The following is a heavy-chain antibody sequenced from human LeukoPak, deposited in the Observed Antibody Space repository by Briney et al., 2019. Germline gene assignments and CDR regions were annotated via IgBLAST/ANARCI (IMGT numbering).Heavy chain of an antibody. CDR3: AREDHGGANDY. D-gene: IGHD4-23*01. V-gene: IGHV4-30-2*01. J-gene: IGHJ4*02. Sequence: ASETLSLTCAVSGGSISSGGYSWSWIRQPPGKGLEWIGYIYHSGSTYYNPSLKSRVTISVDRSKNQFSLKLSSVTAADTAVYYCAREDHGGANDYWGQGTLVTVSS. CDR2: IYHSGST. CDR1: GGSISSGGYS.